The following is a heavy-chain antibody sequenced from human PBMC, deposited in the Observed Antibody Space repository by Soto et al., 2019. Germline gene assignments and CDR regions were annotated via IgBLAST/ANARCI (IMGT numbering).Heavy chain of an antibody. J-gene: IGHJ6*02. V-gene: IGHV1-69*13. CDR1: GGTFSSYA. CDR2: IIPIFGTA. Sequence: SVKVSCKASGGTFSSYAISWVRQAPGQGLEWMGGIIPIFGTANYAQKFQGRVTITADESTSTAYMELSSLRSEDTAVYYCARDVLDPPSFGVVIPDYLYYYYGMDVWGQGTTVTVSS. D-gene: IGHD3-3*01. CDR3: ARDVLDPPSFGVVIPDYLYYYYGMDV.